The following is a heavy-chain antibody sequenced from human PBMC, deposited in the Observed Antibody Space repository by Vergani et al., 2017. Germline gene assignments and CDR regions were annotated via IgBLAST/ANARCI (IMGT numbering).Heavy chain of an antibody. D-gene: IGHD1-26*01. J-gene: IGHJ6*02. V-gene: IGHV3-23*01. CDR1: GFTFRNYA. Sequence: EVQLLVSGGGLAQPGGSLRLSCAASGFTFRNYAMTWVRQAPGKGLEWVSIISDNGGTTYYADSVKGRFTISRDNSKDTLYLQMNSLRAEDTAVYYCARVTRWEILREYYYGMDVWGQGTTVTVSS. CDR2: ISDNGGTT. CDR3: ARVTRWEILREYYYGMDV.